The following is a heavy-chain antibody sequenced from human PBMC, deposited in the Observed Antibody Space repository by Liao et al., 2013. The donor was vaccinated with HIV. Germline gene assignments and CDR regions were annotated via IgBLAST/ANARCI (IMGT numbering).Heavy chain of an antibody. Sequence: QVQLQQWGAGLLKPSETLSLTCTVSGGSISSYFWSWIRQPAGKGLEWIGRIYASGSSNYNPSLKSRVTMSVDTSKNQFSLKLSSVTAADTAVYFCARGRVQLLYPYFDNWGPGILVAVSS. J-gene: IGHJ4*02. CDR3: ARGRVQLLYPYFDN. D-gene: IGHD4-11*01. CDR2: IYASGSS. CDR1: GGSISSYF. V-gene: IGHV4-59*10.